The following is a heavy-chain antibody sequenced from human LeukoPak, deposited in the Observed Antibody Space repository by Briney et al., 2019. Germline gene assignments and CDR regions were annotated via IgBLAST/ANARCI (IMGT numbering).Heavy chain of an antibody. D-gene: IGHD1-1*01. V-gene: IGHV4-34*01. CDR1: GGSFSGYY. CDR3: VSGWNFDY. Sequence: PSETLSLTCAVYGGSFSGYYWSWIRQPPGKGLEWIGEINHSGSTNYNPSLKSRVTISVDTSKNQFSLKLNSVTAADTAVYYCVSGWNFDYWGQGTLVTVSS. J-gene: IGHJ4*02. CDR2: INHSGST.